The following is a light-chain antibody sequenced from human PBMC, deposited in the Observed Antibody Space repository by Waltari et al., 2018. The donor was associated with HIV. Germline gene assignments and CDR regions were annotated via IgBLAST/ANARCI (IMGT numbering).Light chain of an antibody. CDR1: QNIRNF. V-gene: IGKV1-39*01. CDR2: AAS. Sequence: DIQMTQFPSTLSASVGDIVTITCRSSQNIRNFLNWYQQKPGRVPKLLIFAASTLQNGDPSRFSGSGSGTDFTLTISSLQPDDVASYFCQQSFSTPWTFGPGTKVEIK. J-gene: IGKJ1*01. CDR3: QQSFSTPWT.